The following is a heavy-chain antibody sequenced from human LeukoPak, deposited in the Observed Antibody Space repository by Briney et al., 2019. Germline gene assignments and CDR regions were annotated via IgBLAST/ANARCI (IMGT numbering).Heavy chain of an antibody. J-gene: IGHJ5*02. V-gene: IGHV3-23*01. D-gene: IGHD2-2*01. CDR3: AKEPREYCSSTSCPNWIDP. Sequence: GGSLRLSCAASGFTFSSYAMSWVRQAPGKGLEWVSAISASGGTTYYADSVTGRFTISRDNSKNTLYLQMSGLRAEDTAVYYCAKEPREYCSSTSCPNWIDPWGQGTLVTVSS. CDR2: ISASGGTT. CDR1: GFTFSSYA.